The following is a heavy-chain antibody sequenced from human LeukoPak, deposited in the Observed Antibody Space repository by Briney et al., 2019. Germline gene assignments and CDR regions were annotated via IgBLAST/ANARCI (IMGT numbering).Heavy chain of an antibody. J-gene: IGHJ4*02. Sequence: ASVKVSCKASGYAFTSYDINWVRQATGQGLEWMGWMNPNSGNTGYAQKFQGRVTMTRDTSISTAYMELSRLRSDDAAVYYCARGNKGVANDYWGQGTLVTVSS. CDR3: ARGNKGVANDY. CDR1: GYAFTSYD. V-gene: IGHV1-8*01. CDR2: MNPNSGNT.